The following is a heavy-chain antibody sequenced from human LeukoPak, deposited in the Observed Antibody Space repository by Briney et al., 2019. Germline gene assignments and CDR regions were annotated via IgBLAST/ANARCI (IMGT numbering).Heavy chain of an antibody. V-gene: IGHV1-2*02. D-gene: IGHD4-17*01. J-gene: IGHJ4*02. Sequence: ASVTVSCKASGYTFSDHYMQWVRQAPGQGFEWLGWINPNSGGTSYAQKFQGRVTMTRDTSISTAYMELSRLGSDDTAVYYCARGALYHATVTNYFEHWGQGTLVTVSS. CDR1: GYTFSDHY. CDR2: INPNSGGT. CDR3: ARGALYHATVTNYFEH.